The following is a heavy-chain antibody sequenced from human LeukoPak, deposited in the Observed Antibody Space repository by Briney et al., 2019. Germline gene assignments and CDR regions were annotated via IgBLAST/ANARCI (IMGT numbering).Heavy chain of an antibody. CDR1: GFTFSSYA. V-gene: IGHV3-74*01. CDR3: AREWDSGEDY. D-gene: IGHD1-26*01. Sequence: GGSLRLSCAASGFTFSSYAMSWVRQAPGKGLVWVSRINRDGSTTDYADSVKGRFTISRDNAKNTLYLQMNSLRAEDMAVYYCAREWDSGEDYWGQGTLVTVSS. CDR2: INRDGSTT. J-gene: IGHJ4*02.